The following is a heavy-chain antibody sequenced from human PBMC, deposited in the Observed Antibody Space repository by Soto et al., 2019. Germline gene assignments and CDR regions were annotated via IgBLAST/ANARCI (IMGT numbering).Heavy chain of an antibody. D-gene: IGHD3-16*01. CDR3: AKDRRAGGNSAFYFDF. CDR2: ISATGGGT. V-gene: IGHV3-23*01. CDR1: GFKFSNYA. Sequence: EVQMLASGGGLGQPGGSLRLSCAASGFKFSNYAMSWVRQAPGKGLEWVSLISATGGGTYYADSVKGRFTISRDNSHNTLYQQVHSLTAEDTAVYYWAKDRRAGGNSAFYFDFWGQGAQVTVSS. J-gene: IGHJ4*02.